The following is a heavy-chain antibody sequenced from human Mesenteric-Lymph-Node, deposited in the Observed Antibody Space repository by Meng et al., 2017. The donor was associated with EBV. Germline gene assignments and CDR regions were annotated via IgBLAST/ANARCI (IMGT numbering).Heavy chain of an antibody. V-gene: IGHV4-30-4*01. CDR2: IYSSGIT. CDR1: SGAMNNDASY. J-gene: IGHJ4*02. CDR3: AGSGSGSYYAIYYFDF. D-gene: IGHD3-10*01. Sequence: VPLAESGPGLVKPSQTLSLACTVSSGAMNNDASYWTWVRQSPEKGLEWIGYIYSSGITYYNPSLKSRVSISTDTSINQFSLKLTSVTAADTAVYYCAGSGSGSYYAIYYFDFWGQGTLVTVSS.